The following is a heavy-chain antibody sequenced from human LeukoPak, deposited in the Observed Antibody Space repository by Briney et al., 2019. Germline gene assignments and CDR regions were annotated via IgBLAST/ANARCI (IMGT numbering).Heavy chain of an antibody. V-gene: IGHV3-30*04. Sequence: GGSLRLSCAASGVIFSSYAMDWGRQAPGKGLEWVAVISYDGSNKYYADSVKGRFTISRDNSKNTLYLQMNSLRPEDTAVYYCARDPYGSGSYCPGDYWGQGTLVTVSS. CDR2: ISYDGSNK. CDR3: ARDPYGSGSYCPGDY. CDR1: GVIFSSYA. J-gene: IGHJ4*02. D-gene: IGHD3-10*01.